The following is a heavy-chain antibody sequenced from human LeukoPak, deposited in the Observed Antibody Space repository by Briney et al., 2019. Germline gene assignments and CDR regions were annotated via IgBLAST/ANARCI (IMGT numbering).Heavy chain of an antibody. D-gene: IGHD6-13*01. CDR1: GFTFNSYW. Sequence: GGSLRLSCAASGFTFNSYWMSWVRQAPGKGLEWVANIKQDGSEKYYVDSVKGRFTISRDNAKNSLYLQMNSLRAEDAAVYYCASSRSSWLDYWGQGTLVTVSS. CDR3: ASSRSSWLDY. V-gene: IGHV3-7*01. CDR2: IKQDGSEK. J-gene: IGHJ4*02.